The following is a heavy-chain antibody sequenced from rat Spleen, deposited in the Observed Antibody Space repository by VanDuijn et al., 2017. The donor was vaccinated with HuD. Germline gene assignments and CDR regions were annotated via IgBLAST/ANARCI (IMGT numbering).Heavy chain of an antibody. CDR2: LSYDGHTT. J-gene: IGHJ2*01. D-gene: IGHD1-5*01. Sequence: EVQLVESDGGLVQPGRSLKLSCAASGFTFSHYGMAWVRQAPTKGLEWVATLSYDGHTTYYRDSVKGRFTISRDIAKSTLYLQMDSLGSEDTATYYCARLDTTFDYWGQGVMVTVSS. CDR3: ARLDTTFDY. CDR1: GFTFSHYG. V-gene: IGHV5-29*01.